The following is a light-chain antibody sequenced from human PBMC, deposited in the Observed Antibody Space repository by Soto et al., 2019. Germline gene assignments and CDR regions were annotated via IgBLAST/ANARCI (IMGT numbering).Light chain of an antibody. J-gene: IGKJ4*01. Sequence: DIQMTQSPATLSASVGDRVTITCRASQCISSYLAWYQQKPGKAPKLLICGASYLEIGVPSRFSGGGSGTDFTLSISSLQPEDSATYYCQQYEILSIFGGGTKVDIK. CDR2: GAS. CDR1: QCISSY. CDR3: QQYEILSI. V-gene: IGKV1-33*01.